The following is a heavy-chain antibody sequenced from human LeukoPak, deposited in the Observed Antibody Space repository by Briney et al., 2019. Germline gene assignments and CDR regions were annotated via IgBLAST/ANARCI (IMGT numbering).Heavy chain of an antibody. Sequence: GRSLRLSCAASGFTFSSYGMHWVRQAPGKGLEWVAVIWYDGSNKYYADSVKGRFTISRDISKNTLYLQMNSLRAEDTAVYYCARDYDSSTSHTLDYWGQGTLVTVSS. CDR3: ARDYDSSTSHTLDY. V-gene: IGHV3-33*01. D-gene: IGHD2-2*01. CDR2: IWYDGSNK. J-gene: IGHJ4*02. CDR1: GFTFSSYG.